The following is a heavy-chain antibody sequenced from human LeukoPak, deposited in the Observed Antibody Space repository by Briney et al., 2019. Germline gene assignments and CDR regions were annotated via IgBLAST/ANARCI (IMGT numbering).Heavy chain of an antibody. CDR1: GDTISSYY. CDR3: ATGDSSTWYYFDY. D-gene: IGHD6-13*01. Sequence: PSETLSLTCTVSGDTISSYYWSWIRQPPGKGLEWIGYIYHSGSTNYNPSLKSRVTISAHTSNDQFSLKLASVTAADTAVYYCATGDSSTWYYFDYGGQGTRVTVSS. CDR2: IYHSGST. V-gene: IGHV4-59*01. J-gene: IGHJ4*02.